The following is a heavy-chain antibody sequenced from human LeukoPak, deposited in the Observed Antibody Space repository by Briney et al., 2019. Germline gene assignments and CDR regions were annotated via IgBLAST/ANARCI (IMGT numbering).Heavy chain of an antibody. CDR3: AKSNGYGLVDI. V-gene: IGHV3-21*04. J-gene: IGHJ3*02. CDR2: ISSSSSYI. CDR1: GFTFNSYS. D-gene: IGHD3-10*01. Sequence: GGSLRLSCAASGFTFNSYSMNWVRQAPGKGLEWVSSISSSSSYIYYADSVKGRFTISRDNSKNTLYLQMNSLRAEDTAVYYCAKSNGYGLVDIWGQGTMVTVSS.